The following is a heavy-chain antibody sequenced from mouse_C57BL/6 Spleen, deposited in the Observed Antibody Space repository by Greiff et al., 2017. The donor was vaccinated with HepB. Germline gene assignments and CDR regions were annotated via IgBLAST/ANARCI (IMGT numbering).Heavy chain of an antibody. J-gene: IGHJ1*03. CDR1: GYAFSSSW. D-gene: IGHD2-2*01. CDR3: ARNSMVTPGVDV. Sequence: QVQLQQSGPELVKPGASVKISCKASGYAFSSSWMNWVKQRPGKGLEWIGRIYPGDGDTNYNGKFKGKATLTADKSSSTAYMQLSSLTSEDAAVYFCARNSMVTPGVDVWGTGTTVTVSS. V-gene: IGHV1-82*01. CDR2: IYPGDGDT.